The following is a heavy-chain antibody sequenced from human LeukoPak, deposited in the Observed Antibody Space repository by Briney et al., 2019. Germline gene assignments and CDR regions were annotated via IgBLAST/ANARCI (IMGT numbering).Heavy chain of an antibody. CDR3: VKDKDNLWGSPYFFDN. CDR1: GFTFSSYS. CDR2: ISGSGGST. D-gene: IGHD3-16*01. Sequence: PGGSLRLSCAASGFTFSSYSMNWVRQAPGKGLEWVSAISGSGGSTYYADSVKGRFTISRDNSNNKLYLQMNSLRVEDTAVYFCVKDKDNLWGSPYFFDNWGQGTLVSVSS. J-gene: IGHJ4*02. V-gene: IGHV3-23*01.